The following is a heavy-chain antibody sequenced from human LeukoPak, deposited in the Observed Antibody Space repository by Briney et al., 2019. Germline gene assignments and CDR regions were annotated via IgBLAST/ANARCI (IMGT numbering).Heavy chain of an antibody. CDR1: GGSFSGYY. Sequence: SETLSLTCAVYGGSFSGYYWSWIRQPPGKGLEWIGEINHSGSTNYNPSLKSRVTISVDTSKNQFSLKLSSVTAADTAVYYCARRAYYYDSSGYFFDYWGQGALVTVSS. D-gene: IGHD3-22*01. CDR2: INHSGST. J-gene: IGHJ4*02. CDR3: ARRAYYYDSSGYFFDY. V-gene: IGHV4-34*01.